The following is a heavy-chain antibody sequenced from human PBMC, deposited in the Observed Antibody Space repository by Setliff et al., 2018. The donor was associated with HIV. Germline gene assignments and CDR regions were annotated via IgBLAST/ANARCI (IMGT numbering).Heavy chain of an antibody. V-gene: IGHV3-23*01. J-gene: IGHJ4*02. CDR2: ITGSGGGT. CDR3: AKMVGGSRSSGSCYFDY. Sequence: GGSLRLSCAASGFTFSSHSMNWVRQSPGKGLEWVSIITGSGGGTSYADSVKGRFTISRDNSKNTVYLQMNSLRAEDTAIYYCAKMVGGSRSSGSCYFDYWGQGTLVTVSS. CDR1: GFTFSSHS. D-gene: IGHD2-15*01.